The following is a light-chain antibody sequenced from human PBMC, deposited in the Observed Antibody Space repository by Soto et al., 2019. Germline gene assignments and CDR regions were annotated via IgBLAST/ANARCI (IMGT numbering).Light chain of an antibody. CDR3: QQYNNYSPRT. J-gene: IGKJ1*01. CDR2: TAS. Sequence: DIQMTQSPSSVSASVGDSVTISCRASQGIDSWLLWYQLKPGKAPYVLIHTASSLYTGVPSRFSGSGSGTDFTLTISSLQPEDSATYYCQQYNNYSPRTFGQGTKVEIK. V-gene: IGKV1-12*01. CDR1: QGIDSW.